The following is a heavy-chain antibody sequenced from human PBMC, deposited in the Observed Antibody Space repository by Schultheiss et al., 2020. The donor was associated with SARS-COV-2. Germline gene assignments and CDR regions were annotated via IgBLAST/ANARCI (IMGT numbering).Heavy chain of an antibody. V-gene: IGHV3-7*01. J-gene: IGHJ4*02. CDR3: ARVPSLKGIVVVVDGFDY. CDR2: IKQDGSEK. D-gene: IGHD2-15*01. Sequence: GGSLRLSCAASGFTFSSYSMNWVRQAPGKGLEWVANIKQDGSEKYYVDSVKGRFTISRDNAKNSLYLQMNSLRAEDTAVYYCARVPSLKGIVVVVDGFDYWGQGTLVTVSS. CDR1: GFTFSSYS.